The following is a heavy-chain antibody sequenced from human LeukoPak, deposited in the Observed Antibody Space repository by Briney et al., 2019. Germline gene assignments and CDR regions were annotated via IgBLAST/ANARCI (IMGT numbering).Heavy chain of an antibody. J-gene: IGHJ6*03. V-gene: IGHV3-23*01. CDR3: AKGYSTSEFVWRYYYYMDV. Sequence: GGSLRLSCAASGFTFRNYAMNWVRQAPGKGLEWVSAISGSGGSTYYADSVKGRFTISRGNSKNTLYLQMNSLRAEDTAVYYCAKGYSTSEFVWRYYYYMDVWGKGTTVTVSS. CDR1: GFTFRNYA. D-gene: IGHD6-6*01. CDR2: ISGSGGST.